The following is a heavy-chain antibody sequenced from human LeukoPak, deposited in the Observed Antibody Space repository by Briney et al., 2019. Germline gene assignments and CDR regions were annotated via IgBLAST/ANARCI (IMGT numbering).Heavy chain of an antibody. CDR1: GASISSYD. CDR2: IYNSGRT. J-gene: IGHJ4*02. Sequence: SETLSLTCAVSGASISSYDWSWIRQPPGKGLEWIGGIYNSGRTNDNPSLKSRVTISLDTSKNQFSLELNSVTAADTAVYYCAAAFDYWGQGILVTVSS. D-gene: IGHD6-25*01. V-gene: IGHV4-59*08. CDR3: AAAFDY.